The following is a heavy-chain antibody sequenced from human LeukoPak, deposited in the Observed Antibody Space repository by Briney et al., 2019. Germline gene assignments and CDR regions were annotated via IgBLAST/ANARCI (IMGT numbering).Heavy chain of an antibody. Sequence: GESLKISCKGSGYSFTSYWIGWVRQMPGKGLEGMGIIYPGDSDTRYSPSFQGQVTISADKSISPAYLQWSSLKASDTAMYYCARRPMYNWNDASFDYSGQGTLVTVSS. CDR1: GYSFTSYW. CDR3: ARRPMYNWNDASFDY. J-gene: IGHJ4*02. CDR2: IYPGDSDT. V-gene: IGHV5-51*01. D-gene: IGHD1-1*01.